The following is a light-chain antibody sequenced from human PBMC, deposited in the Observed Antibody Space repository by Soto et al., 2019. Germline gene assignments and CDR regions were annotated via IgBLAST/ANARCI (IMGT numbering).Light chain of an antibody. Sequence: DIPMPQSPSTLSASVGDRVTITCRASQSISSWLAWYQQKPGKSPKLLIYKASSLESGVPSRFSGSGSGTEFTLTISSLQPDDFATYYCQQYNSYSFGQGTKVDI. CDR1: QSISSW. CDR3: QQYNSYS. CDR2: KAS. J-gene: IGKJ1*01. V-gene: IGKV1-5*03.